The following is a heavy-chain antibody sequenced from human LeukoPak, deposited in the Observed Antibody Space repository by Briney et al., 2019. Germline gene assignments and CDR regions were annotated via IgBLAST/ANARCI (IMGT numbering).Heavy chain of an antibody. J-gene: IGHJ6*02. D-gene: IGHD6-13*01. Sequence: GGSLRLSCAASGFTFSSYEMNWVRQAPGKGLEWVSYISSSGSTIYYADSVKGRFTISRDNAKNSLYLQMNSLRAEETAVYYCARMGQLGPYYYYGMDVWGQGTTVTVSS. CDR2: ISSSGSTI. CDR1: GFTFSSYE. CDR3: ARMGQLGPYYYYGMDV. V-gene: IGHV3-48*03.